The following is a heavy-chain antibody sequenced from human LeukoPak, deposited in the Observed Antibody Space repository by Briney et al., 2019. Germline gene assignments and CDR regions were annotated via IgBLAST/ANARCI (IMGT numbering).Heavy chain of an antibody. Sequence: SVTVSFKASGGTFSIYAISWVRQAPGQGLEWMGGIIPIFGTANYAQKFQGRVTITADESTSTAYMELSSLRSEDTAVYYCAATTDIVVVVAASPPYFDYWGQGTLVTVSS. CDR3: AATTDIVVVVAASPPYFDY. J-gene: IGHJ4*02. V-gene: IGHV1-69*01. D-gene: IGHD2-15*01. CDR1: GGTFSIYA. CDR2: IIPIFGTA.